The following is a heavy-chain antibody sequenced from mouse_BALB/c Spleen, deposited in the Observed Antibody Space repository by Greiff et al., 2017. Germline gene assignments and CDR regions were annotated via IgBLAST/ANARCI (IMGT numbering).Heavy chain of an antibody. J-gene: IGHJ3*01. CDR1: GFTFSDYY. V-gene: IGHV5-4*02. Sequence: EVKVVESGGGLVKPGGSLKLSCAASGFTFSDYYMYWVRQTPEKRLEWVATISDGGSYTYYPDSVKGRFTISRDNAKNNLYLQMSSLKSEDTAMYYCAGGGGAWFAYWGQGTLVTVSA. CDR2: ISDGGSYT. CDR3: AGGGGAWFAY.